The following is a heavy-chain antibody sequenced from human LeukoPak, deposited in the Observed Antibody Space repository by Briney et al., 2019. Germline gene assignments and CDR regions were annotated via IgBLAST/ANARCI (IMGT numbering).Heavy chain of an antibody. D-gene: IGHD4-17*01. J-gene: IGHJ4*02. V-gene: IGHV3-30*18. Sequence: GRSLRLSCAASGFTFSSYGMHWVRQAPGKGLEWVAVISYDGSNKYYADSVKGRFTISRDNSKNTLYLQMNSLRAEDTAVYYCAKSERAVTFDYWGQGTLVTVSP. CDR2: ISYDGSNK. CDR1: GFTFSSYG. CDR3: AKSERAVTFDY.